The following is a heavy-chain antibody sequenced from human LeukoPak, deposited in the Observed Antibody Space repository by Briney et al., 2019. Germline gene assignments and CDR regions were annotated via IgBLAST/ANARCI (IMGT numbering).Heavy chain of an antibody. D-gene: IGHD3-22*01. CDR3: YDSSGYSPVYYFDY. V-gene: IGHV3-21*06. CDR2: ISGSSSYI. Sequence: GGSLRLSCAASGFTFSSYSMNWVRQAPGKGLEWVSSISGSSSYIYYADSVRGRFTISRDNAKNSLYLQMNSLRAEDTAVYYSYDSSGYSPVYYFDYWGQGTLVTVSS. J-gene: IGHJ4*02. CDR1: GFTFSSYS.